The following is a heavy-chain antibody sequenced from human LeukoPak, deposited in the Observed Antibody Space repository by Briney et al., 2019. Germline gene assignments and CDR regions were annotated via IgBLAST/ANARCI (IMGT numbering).Heavy chain of an antibody. CDR2: IKQDGSEK. J-gene: IGHJ6*03. D-gene: IGHD2-2*01. Sequence: PGGSLRLSCAASGFTFNSYWMSWVRQAPGKGLEWVANIKQDGSEKYYVDSVKGRFTISRDNAKNSLYLQMNSLRAEDTAVYYCARDVRDIVVVPAAIFYYYYYMDVWGKGTTVTVSS. CDR1: GFTFNSYW. V-gene: IGHV3-7*01. CDR3: ARDVRDIVVVPAAIFYYYYYMDV.